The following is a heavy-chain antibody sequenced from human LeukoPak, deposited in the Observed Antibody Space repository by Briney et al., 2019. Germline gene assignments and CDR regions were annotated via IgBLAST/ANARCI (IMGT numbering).Heavy chain of an antibody. CDR2: INHSGST. CDR1: GGSSSGCY. D-gene: IGHD2-2*01. J-gene: IGHJ4*02. V-gene: IGHV4-34*01. Sequence: PSETLSLTCAVYGGSSSGCYWSWIRQPPGKGPEWIGEINHSGSTNYNPSLKSRVTISVDTSKNQFSLKLSSVTAADTAVYYCARIGYCSSTSCYRGRFDYWGQGTLVTVSS. CDR3: ARIGYCSSTSCYRGRFDY.